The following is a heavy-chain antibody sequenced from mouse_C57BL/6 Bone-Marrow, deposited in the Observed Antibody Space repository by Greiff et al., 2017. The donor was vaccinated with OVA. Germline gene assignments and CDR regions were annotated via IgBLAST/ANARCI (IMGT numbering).Heavy chain of an antibody. CDR2: IDPEDGET. V-gene: IGHV14-2*01. CDR1: GFNIKDYY. CDR3: ARLRGEDYFDY. Sequence: EVQLQQSGAELVKPGASVKLSCTASGFNIKDYYMHWVKQRTEQGLEWIGRIDPEDGETKYAPKFQGKATITADTASNTAYLQLSSLRSEYTAVYDCARLRGEDYFDYWGQGTTLTVSS. D-gene: IGHD1-1*01. J-gene: IGHJ2*01.